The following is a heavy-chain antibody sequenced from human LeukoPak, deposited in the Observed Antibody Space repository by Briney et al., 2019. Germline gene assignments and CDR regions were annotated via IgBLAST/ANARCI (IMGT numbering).Heavy chain of an antibody. Sequence: AGGSLRLSCAASGFTFSTYAMRWARQAPGKGLEWVSAISGSGIRTYYAVSVKGRLNIYRDNSKNKLYLQMSSLRADDTALYYCAKNMGRITMVRGVTTSPNWFDPWGQGTLVTVSS. CDR3: AKNMGRITMVRGVTTSPNWFDP. CDR2: ISGSGIRT. D-gene: IGHD3-10*01. J-gene: IGHJ5*02. CDR1: GFTFSTYA. V-gene: IGHV3-23*01.